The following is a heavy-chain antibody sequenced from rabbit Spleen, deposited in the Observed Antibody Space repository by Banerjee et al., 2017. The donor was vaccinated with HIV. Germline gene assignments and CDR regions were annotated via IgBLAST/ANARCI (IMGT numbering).Heavy chain of an antibody. CDR3: ARNLAGAIGWNIYL. V-gene: IGHV1S45*01. CDR1: GFSFSNKGV. J-gene: IGHJ3*01. CDR2: INAATGKP. Sequence: QEQLVESGGGLVQPEGSLTLTCKASGFSFSNKGVMCWVRQAPGKGLGRIACINAATGKPVSPSWASGRFSISGTAPATVTLQMTSLTTADTATYLCARNLAGAIGWNIYLWGQGTLVTVS. D-gene: IGHD4-1*01.